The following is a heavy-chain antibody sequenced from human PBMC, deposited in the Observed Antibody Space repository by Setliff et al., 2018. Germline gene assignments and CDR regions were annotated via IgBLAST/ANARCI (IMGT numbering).Heavy chain of an antibody. Sequence: GGSLSLSCAASGFTFRSYSMNWVRQAPGKGLEWVSYISSSSSTIYYADSVKGRFTISRDNAKNLLYLQMNSLRAEDTAVYYCARTQVVPAATYSIDYWGQGTLVTVSS. J-gene: IGHJ4*02. CDR1: GFTFRSYS. D-gene: IGHD2-2*01. CDR2: ISSSSSTI. CDR3: ARTQVVPAATYSIDY. V-gene: IGHV3-48*01.